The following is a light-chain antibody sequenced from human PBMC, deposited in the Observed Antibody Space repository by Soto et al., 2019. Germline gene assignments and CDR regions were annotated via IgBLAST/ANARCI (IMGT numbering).Light chain of an antibody. CDR1: QSVRSSY. CDR3: QHNGDSLGFT. V-gene: IGKV3-20*01. CDR2: DTS. Sequence: EIVLTQSPGTLSLSPGERATLSCRATQSVRSSYLAWYQQKPGQDPRLLIFDTSSRSTGITDRFSGSGSGTDFSLTIRRLEPDAFGVYYCQHNGDSLGFTFGPGTQVEIK. J-gene: IGKJ3*01.